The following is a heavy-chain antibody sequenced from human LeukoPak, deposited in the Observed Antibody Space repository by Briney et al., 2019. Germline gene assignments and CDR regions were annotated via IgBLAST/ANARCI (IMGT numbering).Heavy chain of an antibody. CDR3: ARLRQRDYSSGDLDY. CDR1: GGSISGGGCY. V-gene: IGHV4-39*07. J-gene: IGHJ4*02. Sequence: SETLSLTCTVSGGSISGGGCYWAWIRQPPGKGPEWIGSIFYSGATYYNPSLKSRLTISVDTSKDQFSLRLSSVTAADTAVYYCARLRQRDYSSGDLDYWGQGTLVTVSS. D-gene: IGHD6-19*01. CDR2: IFYSGAT.